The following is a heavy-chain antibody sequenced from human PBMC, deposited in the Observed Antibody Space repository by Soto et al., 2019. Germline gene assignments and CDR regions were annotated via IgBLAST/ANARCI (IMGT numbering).Heavy chain of an antibody. CDR1: GFTFSSYG. CDR2: ISSSSSTI. V-gene: IGHV3-48*02. J-gene: IGHJ6*02. Sequence: GGSLRLSCAASGFTFSSYGMNWVRQAPGKGLEWVSYISSSSSTIYYADSVKGRFTISRDNAKNSLYLQMNSLRDEDTAVYYCASQYSSGWYNSDYYYGMDVWGQGTTVTVSS. D-gene: IGHD6-19*01. CDR3: ASQYSSGWYNSDYYYGMDV.